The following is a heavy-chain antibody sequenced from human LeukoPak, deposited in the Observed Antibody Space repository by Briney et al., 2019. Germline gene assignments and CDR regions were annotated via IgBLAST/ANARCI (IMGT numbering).Heavy chain of an antibody. Sequence: GGSLRLSRAASGFTFSSYGMNWVRQAPGKGLEWVAIIWYDGSNKYYADSVKGRFTISRDNSKNTLYLQMNSLRAEDTAVYYCARWGSGYYNLDYWGQGTLVTVSS. V-gene: IGHV3-33*01. CDR3: ARWGSGYYNLDY. D-gene: IGHD3-9*01. J-gene: IGHJ4*02. CDR1: GFTFSSYG. CDR2: IWYDGSNK.